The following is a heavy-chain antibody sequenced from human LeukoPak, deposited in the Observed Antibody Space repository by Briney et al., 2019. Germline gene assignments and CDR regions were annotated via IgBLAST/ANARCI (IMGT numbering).Heavy chain of an antibody. D-gene: IGHD2-2*02. CDR1: GFTFSSYS. CDR2: ISSSSSYI. J-gene: IGHJ6*02. Sequence: GGSLRLSCAASGFTFSSYSMNRVRQAPGKGLEWVSPISSSSSYIYYADSVKGRFTISRDNAKNSLYLQMNSLRAEDTAVYYCARDRYCSSTSCYIYYYYYGMDVWGQGTTVTVS. CDR3: ARDRYCSSTSCYIYYYYYGMDV. V-gene: IGHV3-21*01.